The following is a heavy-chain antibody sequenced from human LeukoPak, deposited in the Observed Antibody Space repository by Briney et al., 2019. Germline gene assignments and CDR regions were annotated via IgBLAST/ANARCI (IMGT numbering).Heavy chain of an antibody. CDR3: TRHTEHDYGDYRSWH. CDR1: GFTFSGSA. J-gene: IGHJ4*02. Sequence: GGSLRLSCAASGFTFSGSAMHWVRQASGKGLEWVGRIRSKANSYATAYAASVKGRFTISRDDSKNTAYLQMNSLKTEDTAVYYCTRHTEHDYGDYRSWHWGQGTLVTVSS. V-gene: IGHV3-73*01. CDR2: IRSKANSYAT. D-gene: IGHD4-17*01.